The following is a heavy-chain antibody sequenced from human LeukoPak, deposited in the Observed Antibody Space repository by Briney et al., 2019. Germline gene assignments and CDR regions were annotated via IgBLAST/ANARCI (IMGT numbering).Heavy chain of an antibody. CDR1: GGSISSRSYY. V-gene: IGHV4-39*01. CDR3: ARQRWLVHNWFDP. D-gene: IGHD6-19*01. J-gene: IGHJ5*02. Sequence: SETLSLTCSVSGGSISSRSYYWGWIRHPPGKGLEWIGSISYSASTYYNPSLKSRVTISVDTSKNQFSLKLSSVTAADTALYYCARQRWLVHNWFDPWGQGTLVTVSS. CDR2: ISYSAST.